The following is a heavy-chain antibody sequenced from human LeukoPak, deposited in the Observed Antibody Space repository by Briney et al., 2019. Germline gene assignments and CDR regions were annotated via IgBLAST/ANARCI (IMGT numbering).Heavy chain of an antibody. V-gene: IGHV3-49*03. CDR2: IRSNTFGGTP. CDR3: TRIDGYSVGVDY. D-gene: IGHD1-26*01. Sequence: GGSLRLSCTTSGFTFGDYAMSWFRQAPGRGLEWVGVIRSNTFGGTPDYAASVKGRFTIPRDDSRGIAYLQMDSLKSEDTALYYCTRIDGYSVGVDYWGQGTRVTVSS. CDR1: GFTFGDYA. J-gene: IGHJ4*02.